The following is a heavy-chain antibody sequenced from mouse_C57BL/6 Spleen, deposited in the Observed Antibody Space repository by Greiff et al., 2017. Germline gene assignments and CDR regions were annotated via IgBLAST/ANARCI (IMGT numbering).Heavy chain of an antibody. CDR1: GFNIKDDY. CDR3: ATPYYVTY. V-gene: IGHV14-4*01. D-gene: IGHD1-1*02. Sequence: VQLQQSGAELVRPGASVKLSCTASGFNIKDDYMHWVKQRPEQGLEWIGWIDPENGDTEYASKFQGKATITADTSSNTAYLQLSSLTSEDTAVYYCATPYYVTYWGQGTLVTVSA. CDR2: IDPENGDT. J-gene: IGHJ3*01.